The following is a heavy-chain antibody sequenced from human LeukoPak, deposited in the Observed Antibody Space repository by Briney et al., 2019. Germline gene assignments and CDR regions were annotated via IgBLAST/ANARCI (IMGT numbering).Heavy chain of an antibody. Sequence: SETLSLTCAVSGGSISSGGYSWSWIRQPPGKGLEWIGYIYHSGSTYYNPSLKSRVTISVDRSKNQFSLKLSSVTAADTAVYYCARDRGGRYSYGYFDYWGQGTLVTVSS. CDR3: ARDRGGRYSYGYFDY. V-gene: IGHV4-30-2*01. D-gene: IGHD5-18*01. CDR1: GGSISSGGYS. J-gene: IGHJ4*02. CDR2: IYHSGST.